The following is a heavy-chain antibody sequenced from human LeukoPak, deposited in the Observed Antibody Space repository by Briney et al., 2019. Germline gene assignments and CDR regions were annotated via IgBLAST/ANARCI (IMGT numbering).Heavy chain of an antibody. Sequence: ASVKVSCKASGYTFTAYYVHWVRQAPGQGLEWMGWINPNSGGTNYAQKFQGRVTMTRNTSISTAYMELSRLRSDDTAVYYCARDRVGVPAAFDYWGQGTRVTVSS. CDR1: GYTFTAYY. D-gene: IGHD2-2*01. CDR2: INPNSGGT. V-gene: IGHV1-2*02. CDR3: ARDRVGVPAAFDY. J-gene: IGHJ4*02.